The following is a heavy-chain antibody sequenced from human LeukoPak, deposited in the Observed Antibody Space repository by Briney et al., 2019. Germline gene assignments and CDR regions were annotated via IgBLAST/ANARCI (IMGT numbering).Heavy chain of an antibody. V-gene: IGHV1-69*06. J-gene: IGHJ4*02. Sequence: GASVKVSCKASGGTFSSYAISWVRQAPGQGLEWMGGIIPIFGTANYAQKFQGRVTMTEDTSTDTAYMELSSLRSEDTAVYYCATGYCSGGSCITGWCYWGQGTLVTVSS. CDR2: IIPIFGTA. CDR3: ATGYCSGGSCITGWCY. D-gene: IGHD2-15*01. CDR1: GGTFSSYA.